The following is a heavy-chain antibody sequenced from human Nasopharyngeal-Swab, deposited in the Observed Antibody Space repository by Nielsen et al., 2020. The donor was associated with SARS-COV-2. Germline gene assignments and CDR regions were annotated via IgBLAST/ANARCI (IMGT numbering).Heavy chain of an antibody. Sequence: GESLKISCAASGFTFSRYGLHWVRQAPGKGLEWVAVISYDGSIKKSADSVEGRFTLSRDNSKNTLYLQMNSLRVDDTAVYYCARGGSSGESSFDYWGRGTLVTVSA. CDR2: ISYDGSIK. J-gene: IGHJ4*02. D-gene: IGHD5-12*01. V-gene: IGHV3-30*03. CDR1: GFTFSRYG. CDR3: ARGGSSGESSFDY.